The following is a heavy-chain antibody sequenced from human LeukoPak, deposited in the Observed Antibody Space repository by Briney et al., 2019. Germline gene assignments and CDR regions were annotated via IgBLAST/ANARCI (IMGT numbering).Heavy chain of an antibody. CDR2: VFGGGNT. J-gene: IGHJ4*02. D-gene: IGHD3-10*01. V-gene: IGHV3-53*01. CDR3: ARDPGSSPYYFDY. Sequence: PGGSLRLSCAASGFTVSSSYMSWVRQAPGKGLEWVSVVFGGGNTYYADSVKGRFTISRDNSKNTLYLQMNSLRAEDTAVYYCARDPGSSPYYFDYWGQGTLVTVSS. CDR1: GFTVSSSY.